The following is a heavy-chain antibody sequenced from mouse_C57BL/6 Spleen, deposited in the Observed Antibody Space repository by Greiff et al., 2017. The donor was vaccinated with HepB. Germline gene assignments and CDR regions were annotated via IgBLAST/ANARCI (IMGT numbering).Heavy chain of an antibody. CDR2: INPSTGGT. CDR3: ARARGESYYAMDY. CDR1: GNSFTGYY. V-gene: IGHV1-42*01. Sequence: VQLQQSGPELVKPGASVKISCKASGNSFTGYYMNWVKQSPEKSLEWIGEINPSTGGTTYNQKFKAKATLTVDKSSSTAYMQLKSLTSEDSAVYYCARARGESYYAMDYWGQGTSVTVSS. J-gene: IGHJ4*01.